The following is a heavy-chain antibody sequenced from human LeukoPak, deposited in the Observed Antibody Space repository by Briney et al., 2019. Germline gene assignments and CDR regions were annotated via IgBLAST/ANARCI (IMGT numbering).Heavy chain of an antibody. Sequence: PGGSLRLSCSASGFTFSNYAMSWVRQAPGRGLEWVSSISSSSSYIYYADSVKGRFTISRDNAKNSLYLQMNSLRAEDTALYYCAKDISVLLWSAPFFDYWGQGTLVTVSS. CDR2: ISSSSSYI. V-gene: IGHV3-21*04. CDR1: GFTFSNYA. J-gene: IGHJ4*02. D-gene: IGHD3-10*01. CDR3: AKDISVLLWSAPFFDY.